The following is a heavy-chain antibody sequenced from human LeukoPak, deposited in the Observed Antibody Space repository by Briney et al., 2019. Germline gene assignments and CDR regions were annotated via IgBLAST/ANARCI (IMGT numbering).Heavy chain of an antibody. D-gene: IGHD2-8*01. CDR2: VSYDGSDK. V-gene: IGHV3-33*05. Sequence: GGSPRLSCAPSGFTFSSYGIHWVRQAPGKGLEWVTTVSYDGSDKYYADSVKGRFTISRDNSKNTLYLQMSSLRAEDTAVYYCARDRCTNGVCYLDYWGQGTLVTVSS. J-gene: IGHJ4*02. CDR1: GFTFSSYG. CDR3: ARDRCTNGVCYLDY.